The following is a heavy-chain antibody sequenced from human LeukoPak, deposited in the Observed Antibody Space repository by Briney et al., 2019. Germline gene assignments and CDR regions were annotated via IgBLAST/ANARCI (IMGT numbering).Heavy chain of an antibody. CDR2: ISGSGGST. CDR1: GFTFDDYA. D-gene: IGHD6-13*01. Sequence: PGRSLRLSCAASGFTFDDYAMHWVRHAPGKGLEWVSAISGSGGSTYYADSVKGRFTISRDNSKNTLYLQMNSLRAEDTAVYYCAKSGFEGSSWYFDYWGQGTLVTVSS. J-gene: IGHJ4*02. CDR3: AKSGFEGSSWYFDY. V-gene: IGHV3-23*01.